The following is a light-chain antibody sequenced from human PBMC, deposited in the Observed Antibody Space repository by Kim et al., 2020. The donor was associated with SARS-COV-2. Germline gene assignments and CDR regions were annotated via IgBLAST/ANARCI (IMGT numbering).Light chain of an antibody. Sequence: DVQMTQSPSSLSASVGDRVTIICQASQDIRSDLAWFQQKPGKAPKRLIYAASSLQSGVPSRFSGSESGTQFTLTINSLQPEDFATYCCLQHSVYPWTFGQGTKVDIK. J-gene: IGKJ1*01. CDR3: LQHSVYPWT. CDR2: AAS. CDR1: QDIRSD. V-gene: IGKV1-17*01.